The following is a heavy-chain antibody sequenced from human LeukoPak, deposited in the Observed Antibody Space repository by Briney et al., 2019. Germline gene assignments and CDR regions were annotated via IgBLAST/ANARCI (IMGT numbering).Heavy chain of an antibody. CDR3: ARGPTRGYSYGPATYNWFDP. J-gene: IGHJ5*02. D-gene: IGHD5-18*01. Sequence: GASVKVSCKASGYTFTGYYMHWVRQAPGQGLEWMGRINPNSGGTNYAQKFQGRVTITADESTSTAYMELSSLRSEDTAVYYCARGPTRGYSYGPATYNWFDPWGQGTLVTVSS. CDR1: GYTFTGYY. CDR2: INPNSGGT. V-gene: IGHV1-2*06.